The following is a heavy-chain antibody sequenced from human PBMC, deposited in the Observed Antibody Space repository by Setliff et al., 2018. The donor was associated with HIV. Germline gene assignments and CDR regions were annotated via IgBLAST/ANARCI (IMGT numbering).Heavy chain of an antibody. V-gene: IGHV3-7*01. CDR1: GFTFSDYW. Sequence: LRPSCAASGFTFSDYWMSWVRQAPGKGLEWVANIKEDGSETYYVDSVEGRFTISRDNAKNSLYLQMNSLRAEDTAVYYCARDRIESALNYWGQGTLVTVSS. D-gene: IGHD3-16*01. CDR2: IKEDGSET. CDR3: ARDRIESALNY. J-gene: IGHJ4*02.